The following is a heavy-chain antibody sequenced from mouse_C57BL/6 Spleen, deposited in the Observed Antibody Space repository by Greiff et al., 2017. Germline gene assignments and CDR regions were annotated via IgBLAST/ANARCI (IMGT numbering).Heavy chain of an antibody. CDR2: IRSKSNNNAT. Sequence: DVMLVESGGGLVQPKGSLKLSCAASGFSFNTYAMNWVRQAPGKGLEWVARIRSKSNNNATYYADSVKDRFTISRDDSESMLYLQMNNLKTEDTAMYYCVRPYYDYDWFAYWGQGTLVTVSA. D-gene: IGHD2-4*01. CDR3: VRPYYDYDWFAY. J-gene: IGHJ3*01. V-gene: IGHV10-1*01. CDR1: GFSFNTYA.